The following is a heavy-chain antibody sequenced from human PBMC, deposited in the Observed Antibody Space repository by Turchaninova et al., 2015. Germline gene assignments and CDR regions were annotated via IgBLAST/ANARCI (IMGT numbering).Heavy chain of an antibody. D-gene: IGHD2-21*01. CDR2: IYYSGST. J-gene: IGHJ6*03. V-gene: IGHV4-39*01. CDR3: ARIPEYYYMDV. CDR1: GGSISSSSNS. Sequence: QLQLQESGPGLVKPSETLSLTCTVSGGSISSSSNSWGWIRQPPGKGLGWIGGIYYSGSTYYNPSLKGRVTISVDRSKNQFSLKLSSVTAADTAVYYCARIPEYYYMDVWGKGTTVTVSS.